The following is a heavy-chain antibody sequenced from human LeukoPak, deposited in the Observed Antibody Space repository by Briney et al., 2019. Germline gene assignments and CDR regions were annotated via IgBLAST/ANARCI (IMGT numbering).Heavy chain of an antibody. CDR1: GFPLSSYA. CDR3: AKDRVRGGVYYYYMDV. D-gene: IGHD3-10*01. V-gene: IGHV3-23*01. J-gene: IGHJ6*03. CDR2: TSSSDAGT. Sequence: GGSLRLSCAVSGFPLSSYAMSWVRQAPGKGLEWVSATSSSDAGTYYADSVRGRFTISRDNSKNTLYLQMNSLRAEDAAVYYCAKDRVRGGVYYYYMDVWGKGTTVTVSS.